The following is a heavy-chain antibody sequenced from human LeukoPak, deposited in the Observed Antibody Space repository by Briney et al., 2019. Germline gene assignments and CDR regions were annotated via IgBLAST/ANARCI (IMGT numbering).Heavy chain of an antibody. J-gene: IGHJ5*02. V-gene: IGHV4-34*01. CDR1: GGSFSGYY. CDR3: AKYSYGYPNWFDP. D-gene: IGHD5-18*01. Sequence: PSGTLSLTCAVYGGSFSGYYWSWIRQPPGKGLEWIGEINHSGSTNYNPSLKSRVTISVDTSKNQFSLKLSSVTAADTAVYYCAKYSYGYPNWFDPWGQGTLVTVSS. CDR2: INHSGST.